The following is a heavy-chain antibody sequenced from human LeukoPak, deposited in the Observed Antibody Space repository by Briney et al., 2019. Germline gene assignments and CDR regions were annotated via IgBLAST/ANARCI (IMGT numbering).Heavy chain of an antibody. J-gene: IGHJ4*02. CDR2: ISPTGAST. Sequence: PGGSLRLSCAASTFTFSRYAMAWVRQAPGKGLEWVSAISPTGASTYYADSVKGRFTISRDNSKNTLSLEMNSLRAEDTAVYYCARDLSYGVRFDYWGQGTLVTVSS. CDR1: TFTFSRYA. CDR3: ARDLSYGVRFDY. D-gene: IGHD4-17*01. V-gene: IGHV3-23*01.